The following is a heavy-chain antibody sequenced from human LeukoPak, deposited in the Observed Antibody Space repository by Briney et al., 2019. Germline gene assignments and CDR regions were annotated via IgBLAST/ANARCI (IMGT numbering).Heavy chain of an antibody. CDR1: GGSISSGGYY. Sequence: PSETLSLTCTVSGGSISSGGYYWSWIRQHPGKGLEWIGYIYYSGSTYYNPSLKSRVTISVDTSKNQFSLKLSSVTAADTAVYYCARVPTVDTAMADYWGQGTLVTVSS. V-gene: IGHV4-31*03. CDR2: IYYSGST. D-gene: IGHD5-18*01. J-gene: IGHJ4*02. CDR3: ARVPTVDTAMADY.